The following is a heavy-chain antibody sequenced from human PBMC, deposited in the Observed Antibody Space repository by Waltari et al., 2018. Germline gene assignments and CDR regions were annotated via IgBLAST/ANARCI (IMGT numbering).Heavy chain of an antibody. CDR2: ISSSGSTI. V-gene: IGHV3-48*03. Sequence: EVQLVESGGGLVQPGGSLRLSGAASGFTFRSYEMNWFRQDPGKGLEWVSYISSSGSTIYYADSVKCRFTISRDNAKNSLYLQMHSLRADDTAVYYCARDNNGYDRYFDYWGQGTLVTVSS. CDR3: ARDNNGYDRYFDY. CDR1: GFTFRSYE. D-gene: IGHD5-12*01. J-gene: IGHJ4*02.